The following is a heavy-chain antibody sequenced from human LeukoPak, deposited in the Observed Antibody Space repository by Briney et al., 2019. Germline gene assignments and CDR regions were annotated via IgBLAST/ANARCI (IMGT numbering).Heavy chain of an antibody. CDR1: GYTFTTYY. Sequence: ASVKVSCKASGYTFTTYYVHLVRQAPGRGLELMGVINPSGDGTNYPQRFQGRVTLTRDTSTSTVYMELTSLRSEDTAMYYCAKETPNTGWFDPWGQGTLVTVSS. CDR2: INPSGDGT. V-gene: IGHV1-46*01. CDR3: AKETPNTGWFDP. D-gene: IGHD1-14*01. J-gene: IGHJ5*02.